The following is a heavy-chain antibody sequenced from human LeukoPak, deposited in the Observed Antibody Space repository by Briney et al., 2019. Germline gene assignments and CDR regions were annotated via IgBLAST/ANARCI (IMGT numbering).Heavy chain of an antibody. V-gene: IGHV4-39*07. CDR3: ARYYYDSGGPDVGDYFDY. J-gene: IGHJ4*02. D-gene: IGHD3-22*01. CDR2: IYYSGST. CDR1: GGSISSSSYY. Sequence: SETLSLTCTVSGGSISSSSYYWGWIRQPPGKGLEWIGSIYYSGSTYYNPSLKSRVTISVDTSKNQFSLKLSSVTAADTAVYYCARYYYDSGGPDVGDYFDYWGQGTLVTVSS.